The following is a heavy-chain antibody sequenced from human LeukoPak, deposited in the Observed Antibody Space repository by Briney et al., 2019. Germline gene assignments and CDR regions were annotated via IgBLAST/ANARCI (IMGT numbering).Heavy chain of an antibody. J-gene: IGHJ4*02. CDR3: GGGWYFFDY. CDR1: GFSFNTYG. CDR2: ISYDGNNK. V-gene: IGHV3-30*03. Sequence: GGSLRLSCAASGFSFNTYGMHWVRQAPGKGLEWVAVISYDGNNKYYADSVKGRFSISRDNSKSTLYLQMNSLRAEDTAVYYCGGGWYFFDYWGQGTLVTVSS. D-gene: IGHD6-19*01.